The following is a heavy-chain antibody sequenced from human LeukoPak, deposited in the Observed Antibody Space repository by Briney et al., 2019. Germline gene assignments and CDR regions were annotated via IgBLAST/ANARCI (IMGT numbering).Heavy chain of an antibody. V-gene: IGHV3-33*01. Sequence: GRSLRLSCAASGFTFSSYGMHWVRQAPGKGLEWVAVIWYGGSNKYYADSVKGRFTISRDNSKNTLYLQMNSLRAEDTAVYYCARSYGDYFLPYYYYGMDVWGQGTTVTVSS. D-gene: IGHD4-17*01. CDR3: ARSYGDYFLPYYYYGMDV. J-gene: IGHJ6*02. CDR2: IWYGGSNK. CDR1: GFTFSSYG.